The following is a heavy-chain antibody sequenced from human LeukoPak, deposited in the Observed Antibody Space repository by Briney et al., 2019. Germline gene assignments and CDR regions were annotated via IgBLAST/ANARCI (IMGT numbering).Heavy chain of an antibody. CDR1: GYTFTSYD. CDR3: ARAAGGYKTYYFDY. CDR2: MNPNSGNT. V-gene: IGHV1-8*01. Sequence: ASVKVSCKASGYTFTSYDINWVRQATGQGLEWMGWMNPNSGNTGYAQKFQGIVTMTRNTSISTAYMELSSLRSEDTAVYYCARAAGGYKTYYFDYWGQGTLVTVSS. D-gene: IGHD2-8*02. J-gene: IGHJ4*02.